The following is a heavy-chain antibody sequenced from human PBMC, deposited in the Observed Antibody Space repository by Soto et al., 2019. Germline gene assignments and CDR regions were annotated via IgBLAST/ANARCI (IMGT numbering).Heavy chain of an antibody. CDR3: ARQGMAARKYFHKYLDV. CDR2: ISYDGSST. V-gene: IGHV3-30-3*01. J-gene: IGHJ6*02. Sequence: GGSLRLSCAASGFTFRDYAFHWVRQAPGKGLEWVTLISYDGSSTLFADSVKGRFTISRDNSQKTLYLQMNSLRAEDTAVYYCARQGMAARKYFHKYLDVWGQGTTVTVSS. D-gene: IGHD6-6*01. CDR1: GFTFRDYA.